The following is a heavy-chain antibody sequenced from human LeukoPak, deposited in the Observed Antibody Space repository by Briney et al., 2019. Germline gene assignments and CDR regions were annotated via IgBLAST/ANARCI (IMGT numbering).Heavy chain of an antibody. CDR3: ARVKDPGGYYYYYYMDI. Sequence: SETLSLTCTVSGGSISSSSYYWGWIRQPPGTGLEWIGEINHSGSTNYNPSLKSRVTISVDTSKNQFSLKVSSVTAADTAVYYCARVKDPGGYYYYYYMDIWGQGTMVTVSS. CDR1: GGSISSSSYY. V-gene: IGHV4-39*07. D-gene: IGHD3-16*01. J-gene: IGHJ6*03. CDR2: INHSGST.